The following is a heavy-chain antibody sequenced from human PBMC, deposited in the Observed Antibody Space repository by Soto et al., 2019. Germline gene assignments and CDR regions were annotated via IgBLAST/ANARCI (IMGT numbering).Heavy chain of an antibody. CDR3: VAGIMESGPDYYYSGVDV. D-gene: IGHD3-3*01. Sequence: QMHLVQSGPEVKKPGTSVRVSCRASGFTFTNSAVQWVRQARGQRPEWIGWIVVGSGISNYAQHFQERVTITRDMSTNTAYMELTSLRSEDTAVYYCVAGIMESGPDYYYSGVDVWGQGTTVTVSS. V-gene: IGHV1-58*01. CDR2: IVVGSGIS. CDR1: GFTFTNSA. J-gene: IGHJ6*02.